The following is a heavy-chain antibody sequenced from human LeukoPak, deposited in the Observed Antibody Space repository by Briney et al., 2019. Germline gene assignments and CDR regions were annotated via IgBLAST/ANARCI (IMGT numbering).Heavy chain of an antibody. Sequence: PSETLSLTCTVSGGSISSYYWSWIRQPPGKGLEWIGYIYYSGSTNYNPSLKSRVTISVDTSKNQFSLKLSSVTAADTAVYYCARDQSWYGGLDYWGQGTLVTVSS. D-gene: IGHD6-13*01. V-gene: IGHV4-59*01. CDR2: IYYSGST. CDR3: ARDQSWYGGLDY. J-gene: IGHJ4*02. CDR1: GGSISSYY.